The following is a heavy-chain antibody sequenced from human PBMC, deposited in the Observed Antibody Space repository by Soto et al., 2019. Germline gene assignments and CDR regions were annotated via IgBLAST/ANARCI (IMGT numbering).Heavy chain of an antibody. Sequence: SSETLSLTCTVSGGSISSGGYYWSWIRQHPGKGLEWIGYIYYGGSTYYNPSLKSRATISGDTSKNQFSLKLSSVTAADTAVYYCARGGYYYENSGQNAYDYWGQGILVTVSS. J-gene: IGHJ4*01. CDR3: ARGGYYYENSGQNAYDY. CDR1: GGSISSGGYY. V-gene: IGHV4-31*03. D-gene: IGHD3-22*01. CDR2: IYYGGST.